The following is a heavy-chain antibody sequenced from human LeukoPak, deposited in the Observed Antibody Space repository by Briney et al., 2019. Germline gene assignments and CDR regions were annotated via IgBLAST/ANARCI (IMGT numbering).Heavy chain of an antibody. V-gene: IGHV4-30-4*01. CDR1: GGSISSGDYY. D-gene: IGHD4-23*01. Sequence: SETLSLTCTVSGGSISSGDYYWRWIRQPPGKGLEWIGYIYYSGSTYYNPSLKSRVTISVDTSKNQFSQKLSSVTAADTAVYYCARDLLNEGNHLDYWGQGTLVTVSS. CDR3: ARDLLNEGNHLDY. J-gene: IGHJ4*02. CDR2: IYYSGST.